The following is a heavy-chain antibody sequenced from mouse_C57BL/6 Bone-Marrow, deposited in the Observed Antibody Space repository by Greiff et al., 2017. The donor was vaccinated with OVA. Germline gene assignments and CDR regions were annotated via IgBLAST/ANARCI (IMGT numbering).Heavy chain of an antibody. V-gene: IGHV14-3*01. J-gene: IGHJ1*03. CDR3: ASDYGSSHWYFDV. CDR1: GFNIKNTY. D-gene: IGHD1-1*01. CDR2: IDPANGNT. Sequence: EVQGVESVAELVRPGASVKLSCTASGFNIKNTYMHWVKQRPEQGLEWIGRIDPANGNTKYAPKFQGKATITADTSSNTAYLQLSSLTSEDTAIYYCASDYGSSHWYFDVWGTGTTVTVSS.